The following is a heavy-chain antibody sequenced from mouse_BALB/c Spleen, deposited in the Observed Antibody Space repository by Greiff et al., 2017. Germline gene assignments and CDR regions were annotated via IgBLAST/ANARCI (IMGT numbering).Heavy chain of an antibody. D-gene: IGHD2-3*01. V-gene: IGHV2-6-7*01. Sequence: VKLVESGPGLVAPSQSLSITCTVSGFSLTGYGVNWVRQPPGKGLEWLGMIWGDGSTDYNSALKSRLSISKDNSKSQVFLKMNRLQTDDTARYYCAREYGYYPAWFAYWGQGTLVTVSA. CDR2: IWGDGST. CDR3: AREYGYYPAWFAY. J-gene: IGHJ3*01. CDR1: GFSLTGYG.